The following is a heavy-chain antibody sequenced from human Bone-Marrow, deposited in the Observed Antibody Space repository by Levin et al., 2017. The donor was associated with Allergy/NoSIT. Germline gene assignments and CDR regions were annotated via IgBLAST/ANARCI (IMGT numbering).Heavy chain of an antibody. Sequence: KISCKASGGTFSSYAISWVRQAPGQGLEWMGGIIPIFGTANYAQKFQGRVTITADESTSTAYMELSSLRSEDTAVYYCARDHGSYYYDSSGYSDSSHDAFDIWGQGTMVTVSS. CDR2: IIPIFGTA. V-gene: IGHV1-69*01. D-gene: IGHD3-22*01. CDR3: ARDHGSYYYDSSGYSDSSHDAFDI. CDR1: GGTFSSYA. J-gene: IGHJ3*02.